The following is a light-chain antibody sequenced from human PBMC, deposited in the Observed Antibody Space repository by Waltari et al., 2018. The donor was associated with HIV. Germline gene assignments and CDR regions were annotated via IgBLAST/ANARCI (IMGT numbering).Light chain of an antibody. V-gene: IGKV3-15*01. J-gene: IGKJ1*01. CDR2: GAS. CDR3: QQYNNWLTWT. Sequence: ELVMTQSPAPLSVSPGERATPSCRASQGVSSNLAWYQQKPGQAPRLLIYGASTRATGIPARFSGSGSGTEFTLTISSLQSEDFAVYYCQQYNNWLTWTFGQGTKVEIK. CDR1: QGVSSN.